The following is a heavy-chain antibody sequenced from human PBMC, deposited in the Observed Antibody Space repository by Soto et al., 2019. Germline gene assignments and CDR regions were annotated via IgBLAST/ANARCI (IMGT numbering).Heavy chain of an antibody. D-gene: IGHD2-8*02. Sequence: ASVKVSCKASGYTFTSYYVHCLRQAPGQGLEWMGKINPNDGSTAYAQKFQGRVTLTSDTSISTASMDLTSLTSDDTAVYYCARGDYGTGGYPFPYFDYWGQGTLVTVSS. V-gene: IGHV1-2*02. CDR1: GYTFTSYY. CDR3: ARGDYGTGGYPFPYFDY. J-gene: IGHJ4*02. CDR2: INPNDGST.